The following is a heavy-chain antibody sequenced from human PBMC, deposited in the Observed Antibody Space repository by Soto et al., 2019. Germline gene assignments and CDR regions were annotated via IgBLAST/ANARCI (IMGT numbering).Heavy chain of an antibody. V-gene: IGHV1-18*01. Sequence: APVKVSCKASGYTFTSYGISWVRQAPGQGLEWMGWISAYNGNTNYAQKLQGRVTMTTDTSTSTAYMELRSLRSDGTAVYYCARGRFSSSWYYDGMDVWGQGTTVTVTS. CDR1: GYTFTSYG. D-gene: IGHD6-13*01. CDR2: ISAYNGNT. J-gene: IGHJ6*02. CDR3: ARGRFSSSWYYDGMDV.